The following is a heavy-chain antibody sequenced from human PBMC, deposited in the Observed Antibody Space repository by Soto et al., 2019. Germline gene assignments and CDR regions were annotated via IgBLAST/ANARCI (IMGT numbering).Heavy chain of an antibody. J-gene: IGHJ5*02. CDR3: AREESDLRGPNWFDP. CDR2: ICYTGST. CDR1: GGSISGGAYY. D-gene: IGHD3-3*01. Sequence: QVQLQESGPGLVKPSQTLSLTCTVSGGSISGGAYYWSCIRQHPGKGLEWIGYICYTGSTFYNPSLTSRVGISVDTSKNQFSLKLNSVTAADTAVYYCAREESDLRGPNWFDPWGQGTLVTVSS. V-gene: IGHV4-31*03.